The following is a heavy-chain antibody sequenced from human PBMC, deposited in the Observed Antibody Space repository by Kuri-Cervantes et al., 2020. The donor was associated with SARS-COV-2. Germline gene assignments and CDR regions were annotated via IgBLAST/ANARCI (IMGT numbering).Heavy chain of an antibody. CDR3: ARATVTTIYFDY. CDR1: GGSISSYY. CDR2: IYYSGST. J-gene: IGHJ4*02. D-gene: IGHD4-17*01. Sequence: SETLSLTCAVSGGSISSYYWSWIRQPPGKGLEWIGYIYYSGSTNYNPSLKSRVTISVDTSKNQFSLKLSSVTAADTAVYYCARATVTTIYFDYWGQGTLVTVSS. V-gene: IGHV4-59*01.